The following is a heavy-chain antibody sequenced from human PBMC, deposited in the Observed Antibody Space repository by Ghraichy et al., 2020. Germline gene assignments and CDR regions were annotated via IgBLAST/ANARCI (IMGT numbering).Heavy chain of an antibody. CDR3: ARVGYCSGGSCYSMSPWFDP. J-gene: IGHJ5*02. V-gene: IGHV4-34*01. CDR1: GGSFSGYY. Sequence: SETLSLTCAVYGGSFSGYYWSWIRQPPGKGLEWIGEINHSGSTNYNPSLKSRVTISVDTSKNQFSLKLSSVTAADTAVYYCARVGYCSGGSCYSMSPWFDPWGQGTLVTVSS. D-gene: IGHD2-15*01. CDR2: INHSGST.